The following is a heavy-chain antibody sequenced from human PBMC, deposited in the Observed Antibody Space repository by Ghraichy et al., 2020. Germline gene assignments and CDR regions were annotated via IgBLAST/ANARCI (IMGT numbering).Heavy chain of an antibody. J-gene: IGHJ6*02. Sequence: TLSLTCAVSGGSISNSNWWSWVRQPPGKGLEWIGKIYETGSPNYIPSLKSRVTISIDKSKNQFSLDLTSVTAADTAVYFCARGLGDYYYYGMDVWGQGTTVTVSS. CDR1: GGSISNSNW. CDR2: IYETGSP. CDR3: ARGLGDYYYYGMDV. V-gene: IGHV4-4*01. D-gene: IGHD2-21*01.